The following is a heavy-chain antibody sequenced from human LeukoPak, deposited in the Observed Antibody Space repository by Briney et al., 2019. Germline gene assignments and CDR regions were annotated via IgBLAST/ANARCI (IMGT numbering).Heavy chain of an antibody. D-gene: IGHD1-26*01. V-gene: IGHV4-59*05. J-gene: IGHJ4*02. CDR1: GASISSYY. Sequence: PSETLSLTCTVSGASISSYYWSWIRQPPGKGLEWIGSIYYSGSTYYNPSLKSRVTISVDTSKNQFSLKLSSVTAADTAVYYCARRVGAEENFDYWGQGTLVTVSS. CDR2: IYYSGST. CDR3: ARRVGAEENFDY.